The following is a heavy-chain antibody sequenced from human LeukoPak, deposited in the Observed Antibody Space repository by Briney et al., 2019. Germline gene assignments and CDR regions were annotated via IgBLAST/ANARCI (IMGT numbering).Heavy chain of an antibody. CDR3: VKDKVGCTSTSCPRGNWYFDL. J-gene: IGHJ2*01. Sequence: PGGSLRLSCAASGFTFDDYWMHWVRQAPGKGLQWVSLISGAGGSTSYAVSVKGRFTISGDNSKNSLYLQINSLRTDDTALYYCVKDKVGCTSTSCPRGNWYFDLWGRGTLVTVSS. CDR1: GFTFDDYW. CDR2: ISGAGGST. V-gene: IGHV3-43*02. D-gene: IGHD2-2*01.